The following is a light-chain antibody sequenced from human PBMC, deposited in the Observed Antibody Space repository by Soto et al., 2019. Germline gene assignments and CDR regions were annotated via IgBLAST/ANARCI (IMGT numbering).Light chain of an antibody. J-gene: IGKJ2*01. CDR1: QSLSSNY. CDR2: ATS. CDR3: QQCGSSPYT. Sequence: DITLTQSPGTLSLSQGQRATLSCRASQSLSSNYLAWYQQKPAQAPRLLIYATSKRATDIPDRFTGSGSETDFTLTINGLEPGDSAVYFCQQCGSSPYTFGQGTKVEIK. V-gene: IGKV3-20*01.